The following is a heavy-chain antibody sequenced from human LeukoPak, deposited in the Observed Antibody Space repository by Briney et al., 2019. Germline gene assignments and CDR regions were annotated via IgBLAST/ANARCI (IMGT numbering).Heavy chain of an antibody. V-gene: IGHV3-7*01. CDR3: ARDPGRGFDN. Sequence: PGGSLRLSCAASGFTFRSYWMTWVRQAPGKGLEWVANIKEDGSEKKYVDSVRGRFTISRDSAKNSLYLQLNNLRVEDTAVYYCARDPGRGFDNWGQGTLVTVSS. CDR1: GFTFRSYW. CDR2: IKEDGSEK. J-gene: IGHJ4*02. D-gene: IGHD3-10*01.